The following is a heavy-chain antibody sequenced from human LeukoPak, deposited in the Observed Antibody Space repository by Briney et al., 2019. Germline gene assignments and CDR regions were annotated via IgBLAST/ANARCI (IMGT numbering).Heavy chain of an antibody. CDR1: GVTVSNNF. Sequence: GGSLRLSCAASGVTVSNNFMSWVRQAPGKGLEWVSVIYGGGSTYYADSVKGRFTISRDNSKNTLYLQMSSLRAEDTAVYYCAKDRSDNKTWYAGSHWGQGTLVTVSS. V-gene: IGHV3-53*01. D-gene: IGHD2-8*01. CDR3: AKDRSDNKTWYAGSH. J-gene: IGHJ4*02. CDR2: IYGGGST.